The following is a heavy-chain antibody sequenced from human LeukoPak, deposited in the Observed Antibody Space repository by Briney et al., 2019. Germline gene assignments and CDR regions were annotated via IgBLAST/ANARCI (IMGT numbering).Heavy chain of an antibody. J-gene: IGHJ5*02. V-gene: IGHV5-51*01. D-gene: IGHD3-10*01. CDR1: GYSFTSYW. CDR3: ATLWFGDSTPEINWFDP. CDR2: IYPGDSDT. Sequence: GESLKISCKGSGYSFTSYWIGWVRQMPGKGLEWMGIIYPGDSDTRYSPSFQGQVTISADKSISTAYLQWSSLKASDTAMYYCATLWFGDSTPEINWFDPWGQGTLVTVSS.